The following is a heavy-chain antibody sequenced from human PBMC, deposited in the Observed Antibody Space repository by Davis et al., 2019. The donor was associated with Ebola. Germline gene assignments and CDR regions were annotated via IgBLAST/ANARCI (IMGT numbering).Heavy chain of an antibody. CDR2: ISGSGGST. D-gene: IGHD4-17*01. Sequence: GESLKISCAASGFTFSSYAMSWVRQAPGKGLEWVSAISGSGGSTYYADSVKGRFTISRDNSKNSLYLQMNSLRAEDTALYYCAKDASAVTTNWFDPWGQGTLVTVSS. CDR1: GFTFSSYA. CDR3: AKDASAVTTNWFDP. V-gene: IGHV3-23*01. J-gene: IGHJ5*02.